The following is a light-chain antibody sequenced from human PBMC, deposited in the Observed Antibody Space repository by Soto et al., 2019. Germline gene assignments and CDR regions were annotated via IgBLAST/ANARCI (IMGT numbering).Light chain of an antibody. CDR2: GAS. CDR1: QSVSSNY. Sequence: EIGLTQAPGTLSLSPGERATLSCRASQSVSSNYLAWYQQKPGQAPRHLIYGASSRATGTPDRFSGSGSGTDFTLTISRLEPEDFAVYHCQQYITAPETFGQGTKVEIK. V-gene: IGKV3-20*01. J-gene: IGKJ1*01. CDR3: QQYITAPET.